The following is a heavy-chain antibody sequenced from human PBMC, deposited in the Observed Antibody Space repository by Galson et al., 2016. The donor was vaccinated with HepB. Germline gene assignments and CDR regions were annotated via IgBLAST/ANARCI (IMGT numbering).Heavy chain of an antibody. V-gene: IGHV3-23*01. CDR2: ISVSGGST. CDR3: AKDLHLDYYDSSGYPTWFDY. Sequence: SLRLSCAASGFAFSSYAMSWVRQAPGKGLEWVSAISVSGGSTYYADSVKGRFTISRDNSKSTLYLQMNSLRAEDAAVYYCAKDLHLDYYDSSGYPTWFDYWGQGTLVTVSS. CDR1: GFAFSSYA. D-gene: IGHD3-22*01. J-gene: IGHJ4*02.